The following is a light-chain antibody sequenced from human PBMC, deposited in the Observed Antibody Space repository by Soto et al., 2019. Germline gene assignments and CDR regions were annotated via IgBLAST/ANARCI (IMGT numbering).Light chain of an antibody. CDR1: QSVSSSY. Sequence: EIVLTQSPGTLSLSPGERATLSCRASQSVSSSYLAWYQQKPSQAPRLLIYGASSRATGIPDRFSGSGSGTDFTLTISRLAPEDFAVYYCQQYGSSPWTFGQGTKVDIK. CDR3: QQYGSSPWT. J-gene: IGKJ1*01. CDR2: GAS. V-gene: IGKV3-20*01.